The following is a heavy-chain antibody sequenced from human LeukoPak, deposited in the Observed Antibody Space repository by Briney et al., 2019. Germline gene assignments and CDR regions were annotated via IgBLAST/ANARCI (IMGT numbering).Heavy chain of an antibody. CDR2: VYHSGGT. V-gene: IGHV4-4*02. Sequence: PSETLSLTCAVSGSSISSSNWWSWVRQPPGKGLEWIGEVYHSGGTNYNPSLKSRVTISVDKSKNQFSLKLSSVTAADTAVYYCAGSIAVPRFDYWGQGTLVTVSS. CDR3: AGSIAVPRFDY. J-gene: IGHJ4*02. CDR1: GSSISSSNW. D-gene: IGHD6-19*01.